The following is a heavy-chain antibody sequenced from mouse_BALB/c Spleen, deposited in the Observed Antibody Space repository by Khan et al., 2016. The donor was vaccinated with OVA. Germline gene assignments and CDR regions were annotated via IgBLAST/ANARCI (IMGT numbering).Heavy chain of an antibody. V-gene: IGHV9-3-1*01. CDR2: INTYTGEP. Sequence: QIQLVQSGPELKKPGETVKISCKASGYTFTNYVMNWVKQSPGKGLKWMGWINTYTGEPTYADDFMGRFAFSLETSVSTAYLQINSLKYEDTATYFCTRFHGGYWGQGTTLTVSA. CDR3: TRFHGGY. J-gene: IGHJ2*01. CDR1: GYTFTNYV.